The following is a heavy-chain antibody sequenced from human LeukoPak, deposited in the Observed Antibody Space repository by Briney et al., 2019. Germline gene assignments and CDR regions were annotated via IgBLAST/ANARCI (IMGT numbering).Heavy chain of an antibody. V-gene: IGHV3-21*01. CDR1: GFTFSSYS. D-gene: IGHD6-6*01. CDR3: AKNRIAAYNWFDP. Sequence: GSLRLSCAASGFTFSSYSMNWVRQAPGKGLEWVSSISSSSSYIYYADSVKGRFTISRDNAKNSLYLQMNSLRAEDTAVYYCAKNRIAAYNWFDPWGQGTLVTVSS. CDR2: ISSSSSYI. J-gene: IGHJ5*02.